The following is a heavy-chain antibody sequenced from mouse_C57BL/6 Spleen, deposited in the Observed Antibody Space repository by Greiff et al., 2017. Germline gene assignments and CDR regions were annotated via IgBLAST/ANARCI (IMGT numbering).Heavy chain of an antibody. Sequence: QVQLKQPGAELVKPGASVKLSCKASGYTFTSYWMQWVKQRPGQGLEWIGEIDPSDSYTNYNQKFKGKATLTVDTSSSTAYMQLSSLTSEDSAVYYCARRDPRTGYFDYWGQGTTLTVSS. J-gene: IGHJ2*01. CDR3: ARRDPRTGYFDY. CDR2: IDPSDSYT. CDR1: GYTFTSYW. V-gene: IGHV1-50*01. D-gene: IGHD3-1*01.